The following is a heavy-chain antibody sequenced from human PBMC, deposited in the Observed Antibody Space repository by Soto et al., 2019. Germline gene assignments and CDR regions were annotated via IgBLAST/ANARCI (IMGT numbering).Heavy chain of an antibody. CDR1: GGSISSSRYY. D-gene: IGHD4-4*01. J-gene: IGHJ6*03. V-gene: IGHV4-39*01. Sequence: QLQLQESGPGLVKPSETLSLTCTVSGGSISSSRYYWGWIRQPPGKGLECIGTIYFTGRTYNNPSLKSQINLCGDTSKNQFALNVISVTAADTAVYYCAILDYSNLGSNYYYYMDVWGRGTTVTLSS. CDR2: IYFTGRT. CDR3: AILDYSNLGSNYYYYMDV.